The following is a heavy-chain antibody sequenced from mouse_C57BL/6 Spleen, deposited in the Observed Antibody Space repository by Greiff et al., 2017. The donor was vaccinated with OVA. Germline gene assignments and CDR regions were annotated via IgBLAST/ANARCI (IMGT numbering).Heavy chain of an antibody. V-gene: IGHV5-6*01. J-gene: IGHJ4*01. Sequence: EVHLVESGGDLVKPGGSLKLSCAASGFTFSSYGMSWVRQTPDKRLEWVATISSGGSYTYYPDSVKGRFTISRDNAKTPLYRQMSSLKSEDTAMYYCARSDDYDPYAMDYWGQGTSVTVSS. CDR1: GFTFSSYG. CDR3: ARSDDYDPYAMDY. CDR2: ISSGGSYT. D-gene: IGHD2-4*01.